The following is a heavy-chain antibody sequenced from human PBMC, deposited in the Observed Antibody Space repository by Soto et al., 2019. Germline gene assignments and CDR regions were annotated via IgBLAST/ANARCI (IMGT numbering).Heavy chain of an antibody. D-gene: IGHD3-16*01. J-gene: IGHJ4*02. V-gene: IGHV4-38-2*02. CDR1: NFSSSSGYY. CDR3: AGVMGEFILPGSLDFHF. CDR2: IYHTGHT. Sequence: PSETLSLISIVSNFSSSSGYYWGWIRQSPGKGLEWIATIYHTGHTYYNPSLKIRVTISVDTSENHFSLKLSSVPAADTAFYYCAGVMGEFILPGSLDFHFWGQGTLVTVSS.